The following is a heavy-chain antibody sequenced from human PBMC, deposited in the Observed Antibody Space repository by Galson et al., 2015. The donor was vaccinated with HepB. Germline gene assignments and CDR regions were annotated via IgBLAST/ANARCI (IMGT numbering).Heavy chain of an antibody. V-gene: IGHV3-7*03. D-gene: IGHD3-22*01. CDR3: ARGDYYDSSGYYIDAFDV. CDR2: IQNDGSQK. Sequence: SLRLSCAASGFTFSRYWMSWVRQAPGKGLEWVANIQNDGSQKHYVDSVKGRFTISRDNAKNSLFLQMNSLRAEDAAVYYCARGDYYDSSGYYIDAFDVWGQGTVVTVSS. J-gene: IGHJ3*01. CDR1: GFTFSRYW.